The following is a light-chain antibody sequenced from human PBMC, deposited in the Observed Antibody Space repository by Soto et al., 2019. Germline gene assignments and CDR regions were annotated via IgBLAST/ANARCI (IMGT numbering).Light chain of an antibody. CDR3: SSFAGSRVLV. CDR1: SSDVGAYNY. J-gene: IGLJ2*01. Sequence: QSALTQPASVSGSPGQSITISCTGTSSDVGAYNYVSWYQQHPGKPPQLIIYEVSDRPSGVSNRFSGSKSGNTASLTSSGLQAEDEAVYYCSSFAGSRVLVLGGGTKLTVL. CDR2: EVS. V-gene: IGLV2-14*01.